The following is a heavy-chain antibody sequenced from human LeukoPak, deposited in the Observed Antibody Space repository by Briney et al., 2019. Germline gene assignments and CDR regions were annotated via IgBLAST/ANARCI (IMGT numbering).Heavy chain of an antibody. D-gene: IGHD3-22*01. Sequence: SETLSLTCAVSGGSISSGGYSWSWIRQPPGKGLEWIGYIYHSGSTYYNPSLKSRVTISVDRSKNQFSLKQSSVTAADAAVYYCARGGGSSGYYLDYWGQGTLVTVSS. CDR2: IYHSGST. CDR3: ARGGGSSGYYLDY. CDR1: GGSISSGGYS. V-gene: IGHV4-30-2*01. J-gene: IGHJ4*02.